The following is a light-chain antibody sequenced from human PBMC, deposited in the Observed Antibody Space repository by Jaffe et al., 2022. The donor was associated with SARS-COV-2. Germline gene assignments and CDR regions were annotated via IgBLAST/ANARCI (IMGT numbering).Light chain of an antibody. J-gene: IGLJ2*01. CDR2: GKN. Sequence: SSELTQDPAVSVALGQTVRITCQGDRLRSYYASWYQQKPGQAPRLVIFGKNNRPSGIPDRFSGSSSGNTASLTITGAQAEDEGEYYCNTRDITGYQWLFGGGTKVTVL. V-gene: IGLV3-19*01. CDR1: RLRSYY. CDR3: NTRDITGYQWL.